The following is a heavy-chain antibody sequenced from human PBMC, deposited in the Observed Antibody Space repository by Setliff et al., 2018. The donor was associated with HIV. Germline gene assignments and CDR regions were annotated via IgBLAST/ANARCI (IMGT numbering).Heavy chain of an antibody. V-gene: IGHV4-38-2*01. CDR1: GYSISSAYY. J-gene: IGHJ2*01. CDR3: ARRGDGYNYYWYFDI. D-gene: IGHD5-12*01. Sequence: ETLSLTCAVSGYSISSAYYWGWIRQPPGKGLEWIGSIYHSGGTYYNPSLKSRVTISVDTSKNQFSLKLSSVTAADTAVYYCARRGDGYNYYWYFDIWGRGTLVTVSS. CDR2: IYHSGGT.